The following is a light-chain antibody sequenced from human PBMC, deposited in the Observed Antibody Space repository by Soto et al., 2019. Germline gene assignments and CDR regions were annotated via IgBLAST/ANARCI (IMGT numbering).Light chain of an antibody. CDR2: RNN. CDR3: AAWDDSLSGDVI. Sequence: QSVLTQPPSASGTPGQRVAISCSASSSNIGSRYVYWYQQLPGTAPKLLIYRNNQRPSGVPERFSGSRSDTSASLAISGLRSEDEADYFCAAWDDSLSGDVIFGGGTKLTVL. CDR1: SSNIGSRY. J-gene: IGLJ2*01. V-gene: IGLV1-47*01.